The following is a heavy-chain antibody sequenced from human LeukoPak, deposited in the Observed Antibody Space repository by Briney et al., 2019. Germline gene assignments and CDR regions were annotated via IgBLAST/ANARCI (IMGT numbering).Heavy chain of an antibody. J-gene: IGHJ4*02. Sequence: PGGSLRLSCSVSGFTFSTYVMHWVRQAPGKGLEYVSAISSNGDNTYYADSVKSRFTISRDNSKNTLYLQMSSLRADDTVVYYCVRGTGYWGQGTLVTVSS. CDR2: ISSNGDNT. CDR1: GFTFSTYV. CDR3: VRGTGY. V-gene: IGHV3-64D*06.